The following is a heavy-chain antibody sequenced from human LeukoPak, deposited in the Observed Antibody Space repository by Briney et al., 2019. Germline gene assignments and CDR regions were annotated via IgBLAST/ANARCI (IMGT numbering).Heavy chain of an antibody. CDR2: ISGSGAGT. D-gene: IGHD3-22*01. Sequence: PGGSLRLSCAASGFTFSSYAMSWVRQAPGKGLEWVSAISGSGAGTYYADSVKGRFSISRDNGKSNLYLHMNSLRVEDTGVYYCARGPGSSGGAYVGDYWGHGGLVTVSS. CDR1: GFTFSSYA. V-gene: IGHV3-23*01. CDR3: ARGPGSSGGAYVGDY. J-gene: IGHJ4*01.